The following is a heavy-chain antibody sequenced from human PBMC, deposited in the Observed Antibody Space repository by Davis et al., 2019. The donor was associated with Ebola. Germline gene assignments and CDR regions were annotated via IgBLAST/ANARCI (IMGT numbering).Heavy chain of an antibody. V-gene: IGHV4-30-2*01. CDR1: GGSISSGGYS. CDR2: IYHSGST. D-gene: IGHD4-11*01. J-gene: IGHJ5*02. Sequence: SETLSLTCAVSGGSISSGGYSWSLIRQPPGKGLEWIGYIYHSGSTYYNPSLKSRVTISVDRSKNQFSLKLSSVTAADTAVYYCASFMTTVTTGWFDPWGQGTLVTVSS. CDR3: ASFMTTVTTGWFDP.